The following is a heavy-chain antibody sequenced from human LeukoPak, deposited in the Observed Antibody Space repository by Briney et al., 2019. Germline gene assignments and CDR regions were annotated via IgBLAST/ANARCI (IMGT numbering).Heavy chain of an antibody. CDR3: ARDLPLIVVVPAATKRNWFDP. Sequence: ASVKVSCKASGYTFTSHGISWVRQAPGQGLEWRGWISAYNGNTNYAQKLQGRVTMTTDTSTSTAYMELRSLRSDDTAVYYCARDLPLIVVVPAATKRNWFDPWGQGTLVTVSS. CDR2: ISAYNGNT. CDR1: GYTFTSHG. D-gene: IGHD2-2*01. V-gene: IGHV1-18*04. J-gene: IGHJ5*02.